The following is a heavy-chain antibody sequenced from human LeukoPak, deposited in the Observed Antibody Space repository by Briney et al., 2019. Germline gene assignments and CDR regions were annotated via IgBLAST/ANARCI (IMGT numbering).Heavy chain of an antibody. CDR3: AKERNLEIAVAGTIFDY. CDR1: GFTFSDYY. Sequence: GGSLRLSCAASGFTFSDYYMSWIRQAPGKGLEWVSYSSSSGSTIYYADSVKGRFTISRDNAKNSLYLQMTSLKAEDTAVYYCAKERNLEIAVAGTIFDYWGQGTLVTVSS. CDR2: SSSSGSTI. D-gene: IGHD6-19*01. J-gene: IGHJ4*02. V-gene: IGHV3-11*04.